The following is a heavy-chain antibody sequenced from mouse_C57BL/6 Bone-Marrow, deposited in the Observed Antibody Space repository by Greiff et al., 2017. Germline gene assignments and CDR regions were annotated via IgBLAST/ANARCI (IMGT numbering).Heavy chain of an antibody. CDR1: GYTFTSYW. Sequence: VQLQQPGAELVKPGASVKLSCTASGYTFTSYWMHWVQQRPGQGLEWIGMIRPNSGRTNYNEKFKSKATLTVDKSSSTAYMQLSSLTSEDAAVYNCASHCYGSSHWYFDVWGTGTTVTVSS. J-gene: IGHJ1*03. V-gene: IGHV1-64*01. D-gene: IGHD1-1*01. CDR3: ASHCYGSSHWYFDV. CDR2: IRPNSGRT.